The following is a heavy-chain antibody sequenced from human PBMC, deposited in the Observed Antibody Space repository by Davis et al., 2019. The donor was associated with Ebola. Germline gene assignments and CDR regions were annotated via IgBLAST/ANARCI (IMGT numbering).Heavy chain of an antibody. CDR1: GGSISSGGYY. CDR2: IYYSGST. D-gene: IGHD4-17*01. V-gene: IGHV4-31*03. Sequence: MPSETLSPTCTVLGGSISSGGYYWTSIRQHPGKDLEWIGYIYYSGSTYYNPSLKSRVIISIDTSKNEFSLKVSSVTAADTAVYYCARSANYGPVDYWGQGTLVTVSS. J-gene: IGHJ4*02. CDR3: ARSANYGPVDY.